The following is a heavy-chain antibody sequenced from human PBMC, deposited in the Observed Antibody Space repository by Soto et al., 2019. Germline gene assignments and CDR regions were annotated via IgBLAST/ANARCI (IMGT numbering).Heavy chain of an antibody. CDR3: EKVPERITMIVPAGGGFDP. J-gene: IGHJ5*02. CDR2: ISGCGGST. V-gene: IGHV3-23*01. D-gene: IGHD3-22*01. CDR1: GFTFSSYA. Sequence: PGGSLRLSCAASGFTFSSYAMSWVRQAPGKVLEWVSAISGCGGSTYYADSVKGRFTLSRDNSKKTLYLQMNSLRAEDTAVYYCEKVPERITMIVPAGGGFDPWGQGTLVTFSS.